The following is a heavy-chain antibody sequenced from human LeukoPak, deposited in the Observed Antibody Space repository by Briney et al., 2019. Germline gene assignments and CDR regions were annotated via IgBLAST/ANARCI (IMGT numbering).Heavy chain of an antibody. CDR3: ARDLTHKYYYDSSGLD. CDR2: ISSSGSTI. Sequence: GGSLRLSCAASGFTFSSYEMNWVRQAPGKGLEWVSYISSSGSTIYYADSVKGRFTIPRDNAKNSLYLQMNSLRAEDTAVYYCARDLTHKYYYDSSGLDWGQGTLVTVSS. CDR1: GFTFSSYE. V-gene: IGHV3-48*03. D-gene: IGHD3-22*01. J-gene: IGHJ4*02.